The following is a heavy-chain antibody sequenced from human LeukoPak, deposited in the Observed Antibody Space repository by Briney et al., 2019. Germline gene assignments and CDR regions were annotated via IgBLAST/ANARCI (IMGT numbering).Heavy chain of an antibody. CDR2: GLS. V-gene: IGHV4-39*01. Sequence: GLSYYTPSLKSRVTISVDTSKNHFSLKLTSVTAADTAVYYCARHVSAFWSGYYPSYFDYWGQGTLVTVSS. D-gene: IGHD3-3*01. CDR3: ARHVSAFWSGYYPSYFDY. J-gene: IGHJ4*02.